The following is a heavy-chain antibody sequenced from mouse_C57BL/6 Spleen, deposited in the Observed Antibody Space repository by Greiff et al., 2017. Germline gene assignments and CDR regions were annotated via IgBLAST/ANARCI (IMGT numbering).Heavy chain of an antibody. J-gene: IGHJ4*01. CDR2: IDPENGDT. D-gene: IGHD1-1*01. Sequence: VQLQQSGAELVRPGASVKLSCTASGFNIKDDYMHWVKQRPEQGLEWIGWIDPENGDTEYASKFQGKATITADTSSNTAYLQLSSLTSEDTAVYYCTHYGSSSGAMDYWGQGTSGTVSS. CDR3: THYGSSSGAMDY. CDR1: GFNIKDDY. V-gene: IGHV14-4*01.